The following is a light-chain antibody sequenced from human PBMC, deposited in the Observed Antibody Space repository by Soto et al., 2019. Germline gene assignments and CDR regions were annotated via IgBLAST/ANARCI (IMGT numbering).Light chain of an antibody. J-gene: IGLJ3*02. CDR2: RNN. CDR3: AAWDDSLSGHWV. CDR1: SSNIGSNY. Sequence: QSVLTQPPSASGTPGQRVTISCSGSSSNIGSNYVYWYQQLPGTAPKLLIYRNNQRPSGVPDRFSGSKSGTSAFLAISGLRSEDEADYYCAAWDDSLSGHWVFGGGTQLTVL. V-gene: IGLV1-47*01.